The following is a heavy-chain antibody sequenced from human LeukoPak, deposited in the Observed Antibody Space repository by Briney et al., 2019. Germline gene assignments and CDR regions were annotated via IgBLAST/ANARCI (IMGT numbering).Heavy chain of an antibody. CDR2: IYYSGST. D-gene: IGHD2-21*01. J-gene: IGHJ3*02. CDR1: GGSISSYY. Sequence: SETLSLTCTVSGGSISSYYWSWIRQPPGKGLEWIGYIYYSGSTNYKSSLKSRVTISVDTSKNQFSLKLSSVTAADTAVYYCARDPYSAFDIWGQGTMVTVSS. V-gene: IGHV4-59*01. CDR3: ARDPYSAFDI.